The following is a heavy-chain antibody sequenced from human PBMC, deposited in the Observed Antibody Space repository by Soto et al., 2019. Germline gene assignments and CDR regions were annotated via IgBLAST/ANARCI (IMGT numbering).Heavy chain of an antibody. CDR3: ARVASDYSDHISPNWYFDL. D-gene: IGHD4-17*01. Sequence: QVQLQESGPGLVKPSQTLSLTCTVSGGSISSGDYYWSWIRQPPGKGLEWIGYIYYSGSTYYNPSLKSRVTISVDTSKNQFSLKLSSVTAADTAVYYCARVASDYSDHISPNWYFDLWSRGTLVTVSS. CDR1: GGSISSGDYY. V-gene: IGHV4-30-4*01. J-gene: IGHJ2*01. CDR2: IYYSGST.